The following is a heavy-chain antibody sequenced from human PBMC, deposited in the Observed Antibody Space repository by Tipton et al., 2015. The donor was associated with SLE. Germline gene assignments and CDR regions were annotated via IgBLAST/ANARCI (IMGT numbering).Heavy chain of an antibody. CDR3: ARGPNYYGSSGYYFLQYYFDY. D-gene: IGHD3-22*01. Sequence: GSLRLSCAASGFSVSSNYMNWVRQAPGTGLEWVSLIYSGGTTYYADSVKGRFTISRDDSKNTLYLQMNSLRAEDTAVYFCARGPNYYGSSGYYFLQYYFDYWGQGSLVTVSS. CDR2: IYSGGTT. J-gene: IGHJ4*02. V-gene: IGHV3-53*01. CDR1: GFSVSSNY.